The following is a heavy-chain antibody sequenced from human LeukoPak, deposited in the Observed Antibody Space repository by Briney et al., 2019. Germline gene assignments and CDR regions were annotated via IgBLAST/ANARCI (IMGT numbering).Heavy chain of an antibody. Sequence: GESLKISCKGSGYSFTSYWIGWVRQMPGKGLEWMGIIYPGDSDTRYSPSFQGQVTISANKSISTAYLQWSSLKASGTVMYYCARHSQLVGWFDPWGQGTLVTVSS. CDR1: GYSFTSYW. CDR2: IYPGDSDT. J-gene: IGHJ5*02. D-gene: IGHD6-6*01. V-gene: IGHV5-51*01. CDR3: ARHSQLVGWFDP.